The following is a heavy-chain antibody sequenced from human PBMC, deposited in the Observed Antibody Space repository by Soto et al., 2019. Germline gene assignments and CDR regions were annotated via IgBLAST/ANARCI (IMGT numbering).Heavy chain of an antibody. Sequence: QLQLQESGPGLVKPSETLSLSCTVSGGSISSSYYRGWIRQPPGKGLEWIVSIYYSGNTYYNPSLKSRVTISVDTSKNQFSLKLSSVTAADTAVYYCARQGIGAHPMDWFDPWGQGTLVIVSS. J-gene: IGHJ5*02. CDR1: GGSISSSYY. CDR2: IYYSGNT. D-gene: IGHD6-6*01. CDR3: ARQGIGAHPMDWFDP. V-gene: IGHV4-39*01.